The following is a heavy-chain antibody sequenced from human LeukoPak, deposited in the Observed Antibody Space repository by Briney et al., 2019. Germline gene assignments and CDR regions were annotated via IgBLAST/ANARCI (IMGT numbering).Heavy chain of an antibody. CDR3: AKDQLGDCGGTHCHTHFDY. D-gene: IGHD2-21*01. V-gene: IGHV3-30*02. J-gene: IGHJ4*02. CDR2: IRHDGSTR. Sequence: GGSLRLSCAASGFIFSAYGMHWVRQAPGKGLEWVAFIRHDGSTRYYADSVKGRITISRDNSKNTLYLGMNSLRAEDTAVYYCAKDQLGDCGGTHCHTHFDYWGRGTLVTVSS. CDR1: GFIFSAYG.